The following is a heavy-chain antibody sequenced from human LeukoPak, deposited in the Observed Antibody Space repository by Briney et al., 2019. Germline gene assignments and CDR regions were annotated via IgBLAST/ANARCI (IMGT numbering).Heavy chain of an antibody. D-gene: IGHD7-27*01. V-gene: IGHV4-61*01. CDR2: IYYSGSA. J-gene: IGHJ4*02. CDR1: GGSVSSGSYY. CDR3: ARGPGWGLDY. Sequence: SETLSLTCTVPGGSVSSGSYYWSWIRQPPGKGLEWIGYIYYSGSANYNPSLKSRVTISVDTSKNQFSLKLSSVTAADTAVYYCARGPGWGLDYWGQGTLVTVSS.